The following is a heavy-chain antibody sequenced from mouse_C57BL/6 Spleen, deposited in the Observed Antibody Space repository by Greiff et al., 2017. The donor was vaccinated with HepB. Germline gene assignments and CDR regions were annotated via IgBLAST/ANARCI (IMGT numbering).Heavy chain of an antibody. CDR2: ISYDGSN. CDR3: AIGYGSSYAWFAY. CDR1: GYSITSGYY. V-gene: IGHV3-6*01. D-gene: IGHD1-1*01. Sequence: EVKLLESGPGLVKPSQSLSLTCSVSGYSITSGYYWNWIRQPPGNILERMGYISYDGSNNYNSSLKNRITITHDTSKNQFFLKLNSVTAEDTATYYFAIGYGSSYAWFAYWGQGTLVTVSA. J-gene: IGHJ3*01.